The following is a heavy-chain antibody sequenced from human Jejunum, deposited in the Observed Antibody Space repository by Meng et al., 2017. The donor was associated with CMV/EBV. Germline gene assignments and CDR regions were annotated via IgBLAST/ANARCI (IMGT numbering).Heavy chain of an antibody. J-gene: IGHJ4*02. D-gene: IGHD4-17*01. Sequence: AASGFTFNSYWMHWVLQAPGKGLVWVSHINRDGSTTRYADSVKGRFTISRDNTRNTLYLQMNSLRVEDSAVYFCARSYGDPAIDYWGQGTLVTVSS. V-gene: IGHV3-74*01. CDR2: INRDGSTT. CDR1: GFTFNSYW. CDR3: ARSYGDPAIDY.